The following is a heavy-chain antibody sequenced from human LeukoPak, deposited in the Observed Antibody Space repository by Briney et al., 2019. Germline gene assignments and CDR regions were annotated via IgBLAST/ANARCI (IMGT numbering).Heavy chain of an antibody. CDR3: ARGLRYYYGSGSSDY. J-gene: IGHJ4*02. Sequence: SETLSLTCAVYGGSFSGYYWSWIRQPPGKGLEWIGEINHSGSTNYNPSLKSRVTISVDTSKSQFSLKLSSVTAADTAVYYCARGLRYYYGSGSSDYWGQGTLVTVSS. CDR2: INHSGST. CDR1: GGSFSGYY. D-gene: IGHD3-10*01. V-gene: IGHV4-34*01.